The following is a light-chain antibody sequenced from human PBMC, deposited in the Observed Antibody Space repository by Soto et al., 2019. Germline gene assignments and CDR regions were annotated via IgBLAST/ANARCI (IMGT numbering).Light chain of an antibody. CDR1: SSDVGAYHY. J-gene: IGLJ1*01. Sequence: QSALTQPRSVSGSPGQSVTISCTGTSSDVGAYHYVSWYQHHPGKVPKVMIYDVSKRPSGVPDRFSGSKSGNTASLTISGLQAEDEADYFCCSYAGAYTYVFGTGTKVTGL. CDR3: CSYAGAYTYV. CDR2: DVS. V-gene: IGLV2-11*01.